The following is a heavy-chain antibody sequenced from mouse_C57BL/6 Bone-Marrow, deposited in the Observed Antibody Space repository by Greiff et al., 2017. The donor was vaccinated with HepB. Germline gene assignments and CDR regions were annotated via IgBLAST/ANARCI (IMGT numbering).Heavy chain of an antibody. V-gene: IGHV1-26*01. J-gene: IGHJ3*01. D-gene: IGHD2-4*01. CDR3: AGGGDNDGAFAY. CDR2: INPNNGGT. Sequence: VQLQQSGPELVKPGASVKLSCKASGYTFTDYYMNWVKQRHGKSLEWIGDINPNNGGTSYNQKFKGKATLTVDKSSSTAYMELRSLTSEDSAVYYCAGGGDNDGAFAYWGQGTLVTVSA. CDR1: GYTFTDYY.